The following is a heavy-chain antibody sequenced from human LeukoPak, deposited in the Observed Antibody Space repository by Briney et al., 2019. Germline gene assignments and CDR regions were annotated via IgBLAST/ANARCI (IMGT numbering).Heavy chain of an antibody. Sequence: SETLSLTCAVYGGSFSGYYWSWIRQPPGKGLEWIGEINHSGSTNYNPSLKSRVTISVDPSKSQFSLKLSSLTAADTAVYYCARGPLAAMIVVAPTGWFDPWGQGTLVTVSS. V-gene: IGHV4-34*01. J-gene: IGHJ5*02. CDR3: ARGPLAAMIVVAPTGWFDP. CDR2: INHSGST. D-gene: IGHD3-22*01. CDR1: GGSFSGYY.